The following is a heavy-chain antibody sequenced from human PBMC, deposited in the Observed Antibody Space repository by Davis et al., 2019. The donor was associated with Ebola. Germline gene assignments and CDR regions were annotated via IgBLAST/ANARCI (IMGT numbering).Heavy chain of an antibody. CDR1: GGSISTYY. J-gene: IGHJ3*02. CDR2: IYYSGST. Sequence: PSETLSLTCNVSGGSISTYYWSWIRQPPGKGLEWIGYIYYSGSTNYNPSLKSRVTISVDTSKNQFSLKLSSVTAADTAVYYCARHLYYYDGIDIWGQGTMVTVSS. V-gene: IGHV4-59*08. CDR3: ARHLYYYDGIDI. D-gene: IGHD3-22*01.